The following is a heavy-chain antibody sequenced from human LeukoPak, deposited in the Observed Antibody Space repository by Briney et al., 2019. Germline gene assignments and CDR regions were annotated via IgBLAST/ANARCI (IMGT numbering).Heavy chain of an antibody. V-gene: IGHV4-4*07. CDR3: ARSISWYSYLDY. CDR1: GGSMTGYY. Sequence: PSETLSLTCTVSGGSMTGYYWSWIRQPAGKGLDWIGRIYTSGDTNYNPSLKSRVTMSVDTSKNQFSLKLTSVTAADTAVYYCARSISWYSYLDYWGQGTLVAVSP. J-gene: IGHJ4*02. D-gene: IGHD6-13*01. CDR2: IYTSGDT.